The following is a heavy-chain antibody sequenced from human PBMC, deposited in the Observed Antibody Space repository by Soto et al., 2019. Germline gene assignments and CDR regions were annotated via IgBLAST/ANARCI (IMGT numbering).Heavy chain of an antibody. CDR3: EHRLTLNGHWNYGRFDY. V-gene: IGHV2-5*02. J-gene: IGHJ4*02. Sequence: QITLKESGPTLVKPTQTLTLTCTFSGFSLTTYGVGVGWIRQPPGEALEWLALIYWDDYKRYSPSLESRLTITKDTSKNQVVLTMANMDPVDTATYYCEHRLTLNGHWNYGRFDYWGPGTLITVSS. CDR2: IYWDDYK. CDR1: GFSLTTYGVG. D-gene: IGHD1-7*01.